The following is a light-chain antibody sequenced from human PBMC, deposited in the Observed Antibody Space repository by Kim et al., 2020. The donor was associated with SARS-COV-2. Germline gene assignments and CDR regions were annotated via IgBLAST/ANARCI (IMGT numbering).Light chain of an antibody. CDR2: TAS. CDR1: QGIGNS. Sequence: ASVGDRVTMTCRASQGIGNSLDWFQQKPGMVPTRLIYTASSLRSGVPSRFSGDGSGTEFTLTISSLQPEDVATYYCLQHNSYPLTFGGGTKVDIK. J-gene: IGKJ4*01. V-gene: IGKV1-17*03. CDR3: LQHNSYPLT.